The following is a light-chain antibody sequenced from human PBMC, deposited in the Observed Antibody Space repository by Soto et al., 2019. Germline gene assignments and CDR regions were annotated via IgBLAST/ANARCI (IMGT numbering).Light chain of an antibody. CDR3: QQYGSSPLT. J-gene: IGKJ4*01. V-gene: IGKV3-20*01. CDR2: GAS. CDR1: QRVSSSY. Sequence: EIVLTQSPGTLSLSPGERAALSCRASQRVSSSYLAWYQQKPGQAPRLLIYGASSRATGITDRFSGSGSVXXXXXTIXXLXPXXXXVYYCQQYGSSPLTFGGGTTVEIK.